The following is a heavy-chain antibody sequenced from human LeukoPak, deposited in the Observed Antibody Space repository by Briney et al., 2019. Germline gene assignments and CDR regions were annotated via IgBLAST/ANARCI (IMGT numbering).Heavy chain of an antibody. V-gene: IGHV3-21*01. D-gene: IGHD6-19*01. Sequence: GGSLRLSCAASGFTFGSYSMNWVRQAPGKGLEWVSSISSSSSYIYYADSVKGRFTISRDNAKNSLYLQMNSLRAEDTAVYYCARDSSGWSRPGRADAFDIWGQGTMVTVSS. CDR1: GFTFGSYS. J-gene: IGHJ3*02. CDR2: ISSSSSYI. CDR3: ARDSSGWSRPGRADAFDI.